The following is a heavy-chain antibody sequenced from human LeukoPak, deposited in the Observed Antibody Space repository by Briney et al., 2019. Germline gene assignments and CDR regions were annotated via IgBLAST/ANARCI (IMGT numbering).Heavy chain of an antibody. CDR1: GFTFSSYA. CDR3: AKDLLGNTAIDY. CDR2: ISGSGGST. J-gene: IGHJ4*02. V-gene: IGHV3-23*01. Sequence: GGSLRLSCAAAGFTFSSYAMSWVRQAPGKGLEWVSAISGSGGSTYYADSVKGRFTISRDNSKNTLYLQMNSLRAEDTAVYYCAKDLLGNTAIDYWGQGTLVTVSS. D-gene: IGHD5-18*01.